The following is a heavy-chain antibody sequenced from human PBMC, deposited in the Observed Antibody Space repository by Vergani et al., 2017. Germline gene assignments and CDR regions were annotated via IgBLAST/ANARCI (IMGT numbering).Heavy chain of an antibody. CDR1: GYTFTSYA. CDR2: INTNTGNP. CDR3: AGGGGRYCSGCSCSLSY. J-gene: IGHJ4*02. Sequence: QVQLVQSGSELKKPGASVKVSCKASGYTFTSYAMNWVRQAPGQGLEWMGWINTNTGNPTYAQGFTGQFVFSLDTSVSTAYLQISSLKAEDTAVYYCAGGGGRYCSGCSCSLSYWGQGTLVTVSS. V-gene: IGHV7-4-1*02. D-gene: IGHD2-15*01.